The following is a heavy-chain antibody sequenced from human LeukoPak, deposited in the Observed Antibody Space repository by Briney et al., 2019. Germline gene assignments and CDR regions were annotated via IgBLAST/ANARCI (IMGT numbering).Heavy chain of an antibody. CDR2: IKQDGSEK. V-gene: IGHV3-7*01. J-gene: IGHJ4*02. Sequence: PGGSLRLSCAASGFSFSSYWMNWVRQAPGKGLERVANIKQDGSEKYYVDSVKGRFTISRDSAKNSLYLQMNSLRAEDTAVYYCARDFGSSSSFDYWGQGTLVTVSS. D-gene: IGHD6-13*01. CDR1: GFSFSSYW. CDR3: ARDFGSSSSFDY.